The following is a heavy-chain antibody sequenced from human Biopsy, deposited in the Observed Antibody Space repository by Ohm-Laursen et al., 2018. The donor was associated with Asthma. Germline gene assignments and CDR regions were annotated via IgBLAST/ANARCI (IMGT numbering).Heavy chain of an antibody. J-gene: IGHJ4*02. Sequence: SQTLSLTCTVSGGSINIGDYYWSWIRQHPVTGLEWIGYIYYSGSTYYNPSLKSRVSISLDTSKNQFSLSLTSVTAADTAVYYCARGSSGGSYYTSLGYWGQGTLVTVSS. CDR3: ARGSSGGSYYTSLGY. D-gene: IGHD1-26*01. CDR1: GGSINIGDYY. CDR2: IYYSGST. V-gene: IGHV4-31*03.